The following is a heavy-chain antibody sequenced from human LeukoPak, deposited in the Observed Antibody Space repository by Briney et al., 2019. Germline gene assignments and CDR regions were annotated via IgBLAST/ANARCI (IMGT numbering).Heavy chain of an antibody. CDR3: AKHMRATNTYSFFGLDV. V-gene: IGHV3-9*01. CDR1: GFKDYG. J-gene: IGHJ6*02. CDR2: INWNGGGT. D-gene: IGHD1-26*01. Sequence: PGGSLRLSCAATGFKDYGMHWVRQPPGKGLEWVSSINWNGGGTDYADSVKGRFTISRDNAKNSLYLQVSSLRPEYTALYYCAKHMRATNTYSFFGLDVWGQGTTVTVSS.